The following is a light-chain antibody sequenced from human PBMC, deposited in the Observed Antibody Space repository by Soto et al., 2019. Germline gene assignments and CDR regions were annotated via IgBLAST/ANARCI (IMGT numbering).Light chain of an antibody. V-gene: IGLV7-43*01. Sequence: QAVVTQEPSLTVSPGGTVTLTCASSTGAVTSGYYPNWFQQKPGQATRALIYSTSNKQSWTPARFSGSLLGGKAALTLSGVQPEDEAEYYCLLYYAAAPVFGGGTKLTVL. CDR1: TGAVTSGYY. CDR2: STS. J-gene: IGLJ3*02. CDR3: LLYYAAAPV.